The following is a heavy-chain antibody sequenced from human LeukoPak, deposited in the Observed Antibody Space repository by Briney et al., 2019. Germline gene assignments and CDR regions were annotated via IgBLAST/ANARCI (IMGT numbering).Heavy chain of an antibody. CDR3: ARHRGYSSSTSCYPYYFDY. CDR2: LYSGGST. CDR1: GFTVSNNY. D-gene: IGHD2-2*01. J-gene: IGHJ4*02. V-gene: IGHV3-66*04. Sequence: GGSLRLSCAASGFTVSNNYMSWVRQAPGKGLEWVSVLYSGGSTYYADSVKGRFTISRDNSKNTLYLQMNSLRAEDTAVYYCARHRGYSSSTSCYPYYFDYWGQGTLVTVSS.